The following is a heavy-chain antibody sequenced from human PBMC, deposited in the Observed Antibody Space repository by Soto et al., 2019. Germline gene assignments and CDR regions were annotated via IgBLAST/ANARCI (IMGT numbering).Heavy chain of an antibody. D-gene: IGHD3-10*01. V-gene: IGHV1-69*13. CDR3: ASAVAYYGSGSHLDY. CDR2: IIPIFGTA. J-gene: IGHJ4*02. CDR1: GGTFSSYA. Sequence: SVKVSCKASGGTFSSYAISWVRQAPGQGLEWMGGIIPIFGTANYAQKFQGRVTITADESTSTAYMELSSLRFEDTAVYYCASAVAYYGSGSHLDYWGQGTLVTVSS.